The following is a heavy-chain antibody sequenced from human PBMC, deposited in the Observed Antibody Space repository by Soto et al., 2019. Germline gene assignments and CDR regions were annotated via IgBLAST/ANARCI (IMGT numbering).Heavy chain of an antibody. J-gene: IGHJ4*02. Sequence: HPGGSLRLSCAASGFTFSSYGMHWVRQAPGKGLEWVAVISYDGSNKYYADSVKGRFTISRDNAKNTLYLQMNSLRAEDTAVYYCARHGYSYGGGYFDYWGQGTLVTVSS. V-gene: IGHV3-30*03. D-gene: IGHD5-18*01. CDR3: ARHGYSYGGGYFDY. CDR2: ISYDGSNK. CDR1: GFTFSSYG.